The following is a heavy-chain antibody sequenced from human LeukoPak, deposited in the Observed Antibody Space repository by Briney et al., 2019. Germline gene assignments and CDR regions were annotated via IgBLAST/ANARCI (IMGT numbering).Heavy chain of an antibody. CDR1: GGSISSSSYY. Sequence: SETLSLTCTVSGGSISSSSYYWGWIRQPPGKGLEWIGSIYYSGSTYYNPSLKSRVTISVDTSKNQLSLKLSSVTAADTAVYYCARDVRRWSSGWYFDYWGQGTLVTVSS. D-gene: IGHD6-19*01. V-gene: IGHV4-39*07. CDR3: ARDVRRWSSGWYFDY. J-gene: IGHJ4*02. CDR2: IYYSGST.